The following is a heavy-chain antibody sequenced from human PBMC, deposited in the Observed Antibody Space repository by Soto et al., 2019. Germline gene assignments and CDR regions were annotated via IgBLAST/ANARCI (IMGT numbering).Heavy chain of an antibody. CDR3: ARGLLLGLIHYYYDLDF. CDR2: MNPNSGNT. V-gene: IGHV1-8*01. D-gene: IGHD5-12*01. CDR1: VYAITRYH. J-gene: IGHJ6*03. Sequence: ALVKRYRKTAVYAITRYHIDWVLQTTRQGLEWMGWMNPNSGNTGYAQKFQGRVTMTRNTSISTAYMELSSLRSEDTAVYYCARGLLLGLIHYYYDLDFWVKGSTVTVSS.